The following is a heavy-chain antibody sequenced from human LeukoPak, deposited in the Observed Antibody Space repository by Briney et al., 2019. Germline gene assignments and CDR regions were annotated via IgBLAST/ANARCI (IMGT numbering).Heavy chain of an antibody. V-gene: IGHV3-48*04. CDR1: GFTFSSYS. D-gene: IGHD4-17*01. Sequence: GGSLRLSCAASGFTFSSYSMNWVRQAPGKGLEWVSYISSSSSTIYYADSVKGRFTISRDNAKNSLYLQMNSLRAEDTAVYYCARAARHYGDYDDYWGQGTLVTVSS. CDR2: ISSSSSTI. J-gene: IGHJ4*02. CDR3: ARAARHYGDYDDY.